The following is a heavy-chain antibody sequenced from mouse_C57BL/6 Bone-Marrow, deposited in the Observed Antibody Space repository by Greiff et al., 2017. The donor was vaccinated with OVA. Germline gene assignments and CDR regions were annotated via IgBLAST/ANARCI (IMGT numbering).Heavy chain of an antibody. CDR2: ISDGGSYT. D-gene: IGHD2-4*01. V-gene: IGHV5-4*01. Sequence: EVMLVESGGGLVKPGGSLKLSCAASGFTFSSYAMSWVRQTPEKRLEWVATISDGGSYTYYPDNVKGRFTISRDNAKNNLYLQMSHLKSEDTAMYYCARDGALYYDYGGFAYWGQGTLVTVSA. J-gene: IGHJ3*01. CDR1: GFTFSSYA. CDR3: ARDGALYYDYGGFAY.